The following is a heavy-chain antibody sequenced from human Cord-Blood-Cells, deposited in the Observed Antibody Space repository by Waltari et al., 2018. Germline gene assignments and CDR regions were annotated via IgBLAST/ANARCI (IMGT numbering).Heavy chain of an antibody. CDR1: GYTFTRSA. Sequence: QVQLVRSGSEWKKARASVKVSCNASGYTFTRSAMNWARQATAQGLEWMGWINTNTGNPTYAQGFTGRFVFSLDTSVSTAYLQISSLKAEDTAVYYCARATNMVTDYWGQGTLVTVSS. CDR3: ARATNMVTDY. D-gene: IGHD5-18*01. J-gene: IGHJ4*02. V-gene: IGHV7-4-1*02. CDR2: INTNTGNP.